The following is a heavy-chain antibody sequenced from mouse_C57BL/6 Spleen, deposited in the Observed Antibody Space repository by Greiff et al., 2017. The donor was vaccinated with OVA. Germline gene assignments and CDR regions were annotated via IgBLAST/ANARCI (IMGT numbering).Heavy chain of an antibody. V-gene: IGHV1-62-3*01. CDR2: IDPNSGGT. CDR1: GYTFTSYW. D-gene: IGHD1-1*01. J-gene: IGHJ1*03. Sequence: QVQLQQPGAKLVKPGASVKLSCKASGYTFTSYWMHWVKQRPGRGLEWIGRIDPNSGGTKYNEKFKSKATLTVDKPSSTAYMQLSSLTSEDSAVYYCARYPLDYYHFDVWGTGTTVTVSS. CDR3: ARYPLDYYHFDV.